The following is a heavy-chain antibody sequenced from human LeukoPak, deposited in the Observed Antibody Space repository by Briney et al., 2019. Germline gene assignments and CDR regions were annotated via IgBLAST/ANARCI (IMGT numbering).Heavy chain of an antibody. V-gene: IGHV1-69*05. J-gene: IGHJ1*01. CDR1: GGTFSSYA. CDR2: IIPIFGTA. Sequence: SVKVSCXASGGTFSSYAISWVRQAPGQGLAWMGRIIPIFGTANYAQKFQGRVTITTDESTSAAYMELSSLRSEDTAVYYCAREWELAYFQHWGQGTLVTVSS. CDR3: AREWELAYFQH. D-gene: IGHD1-26*01.